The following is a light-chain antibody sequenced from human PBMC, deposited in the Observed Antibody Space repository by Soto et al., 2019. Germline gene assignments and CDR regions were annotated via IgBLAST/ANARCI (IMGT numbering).Light chain of an antibody. CDR1: SSDVGKYNL. V-gene: IGLV2-23*01. CDR2: EAS. J-gene: IGLJ2*01. Sequence: QSVLTQPASVSGSPGQTISISCTGTSSDVGKYNLVSWYQQHPGKAPKLMIYEASKRPSGVSDRFSGSRSGNTASLTISGLQAEDEADYYCSSYAGRGSVIFGGGTKLTVL. CDR3: SSYAGRGSVI.